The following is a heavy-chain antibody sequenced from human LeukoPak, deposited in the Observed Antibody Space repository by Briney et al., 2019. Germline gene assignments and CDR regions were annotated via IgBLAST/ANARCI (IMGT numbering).Heavy chain of an antibody. J-gene: IGHJ4*02. CDR2: IYPGDSDT. Sequence: GESLKISCKGSGYSFTSYWIGWVSQMPGKGLEWMGIIYPGDSDTRYSPSFQGQVTISADKSISTAYLQWSSLKASDTAIYYCARSRDSSSSYYFDYWGQGTLVTVSS. CDR1: GYSFTSYW. CDR3: ARSRDSSSSYYFDY. V-gene: IGHV5-51*01. D-gene: IGHD6-13*01.